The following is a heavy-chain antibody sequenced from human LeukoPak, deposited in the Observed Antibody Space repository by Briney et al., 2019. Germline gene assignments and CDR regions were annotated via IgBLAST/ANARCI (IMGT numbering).Heavy chain of an antibody. Sequence: ETLSLTCSVSDGSISSGYYYWAWIRQPPGKGPEWIGSIYYSGTTYPNSSLKSRVTISVDTSKNQFSLKLSSVTAADTAVYYCARDFMGYCSGGSCYSEASWFDPWGQGTLVTVSS. CDR2: IYYSGTT. V-gene: IGHV4-39*07. J-gene: IGHJ5*02. D-gene: IGHD2-15*01. CDR3: ARDFMGYCSGGSCYSEASWFDP. CDR1: DGSISSGYYY.